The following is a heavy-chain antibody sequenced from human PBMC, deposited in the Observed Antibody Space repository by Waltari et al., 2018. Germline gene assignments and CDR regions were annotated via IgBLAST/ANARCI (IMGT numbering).Heavy chain of an antibody. CDR1: GGSFSGYY. CDR3: GGRGYSYGNWFDP. V-gene: IGHV4-34*01. Sequence: QVQLQQWGAGLLKPSETLSLTCAVYGGSFSGYYWSWIRQPPGKGLEWIGEINHSGSTNVNPSLKSRVTISVATSKNQFALKLSAVTAADTAVYYCGGRGYSYGNWFDPWGQGTLVTVSS. D-gene: IGHD5-18*01. J-gene: IGHJ5*02. CDR2: INHSGST.